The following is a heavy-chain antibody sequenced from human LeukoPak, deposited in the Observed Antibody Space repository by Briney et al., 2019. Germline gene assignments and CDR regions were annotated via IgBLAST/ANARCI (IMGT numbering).Heavy chain of an antibody. CDR2: IYYSGNT. CDR1: GDSISTSNSY. CDR3: ARTANYYYSYMDV. Sequence: SETLSLTCTVSGDSISTSNSYWGWIRQPPGKGLEWIGSIYYSGNTYYNASLKSRVTISVDTSKNQFSLKLSSVTAADTAVYYCARTANYYYSYMDVWGKGTTVTVSS. J-gene: IGHJ6*03. V-gene: IGHV4-39*07.